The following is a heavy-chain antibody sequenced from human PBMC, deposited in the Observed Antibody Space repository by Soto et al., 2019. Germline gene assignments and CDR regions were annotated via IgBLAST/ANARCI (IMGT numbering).Heavy chain of an antibody. Sequence: QVQLVQTGVGVKKPGASVKVSCKTSGYTFTSYDINWVRQATGQELVWMGWMNPNSGNTGYAQKFQGRVTMTRNTSISTAYSELSSLRSEDTAVYYCARVAYDSSGHNWFDPWGQGTLVTVSS. CDR2: MNPNSGNT. CDR3: ARVAYDSSGHNWFDP. J-gene: IGHJ5*02. V-gene: IGHV1-8*01. CDR1: GYTFTSYD. D-gene: IGHD3-22*01.